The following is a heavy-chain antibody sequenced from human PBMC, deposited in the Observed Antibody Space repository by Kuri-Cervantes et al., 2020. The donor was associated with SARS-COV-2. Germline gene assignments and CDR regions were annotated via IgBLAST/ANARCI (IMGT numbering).Heavy chain of an antibody. CDR1: GFTFSDYA. J-gene: IGHJ4*02. V-gene: IGHV3-30*07. CDR3: AKDWLWYQLPPGLYFDY. CDR2: ISYDGSNK. D-gene: IGHD2-2*01. Sequence: GGSLRPSCAASGFTFSDYAMSWVRQAPGKGLDWVAVISYDGSNKYYADSVKGRFTISRDNSKNTLYLQMNSLRAEDTVVYYCAKDWLWYQLPPGLYFDYWGQGTLVTVSS.